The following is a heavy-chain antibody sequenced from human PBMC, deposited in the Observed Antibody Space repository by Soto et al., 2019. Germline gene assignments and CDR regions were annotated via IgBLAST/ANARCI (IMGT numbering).Heavy chain of an antibody. V-gene: IGHV4-39*01. CDR2: IYYSGST. CDR1: VGSISSSSYY. D-gene: IGHD3-10*01. CDR3: ARLSTGIWFGELHRDWYFDL. Sequence: QLQLQESGPGLVKPSETLSLTCTVSVGSISSSSYYWGWIHQPPGKGLEWIGSIYYSGSTYYNPSLKSRVTISVDTSKNQFSLKLSSVTAADTAVYYCARLSTGIWFGELHRDWYFDLWGRGTLVTVSS. J-gene: IGHJ2*01.